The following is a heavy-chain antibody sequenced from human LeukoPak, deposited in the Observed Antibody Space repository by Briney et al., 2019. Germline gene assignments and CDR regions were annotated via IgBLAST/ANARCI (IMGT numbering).Heavy chain of an antibody. D-gene: IGHD4-17*01. CDR1: GFTVSSNY. J-gene: IGHJ4*02. V-gene: IGHV3-53*01. CDR2: IYVGGST. Sequence: GGSLRLSCTASGFTVSSNYMNWVRQAPGKGLEWVSIIYVGGSTYYADSVKGRFTISRDNSKNTLYLQMNSLRVEDTAVYYYAAWIYYGDSLEIDYWGQGTLVTVSS. CDR3: AAWIYYGDSLEIDY.